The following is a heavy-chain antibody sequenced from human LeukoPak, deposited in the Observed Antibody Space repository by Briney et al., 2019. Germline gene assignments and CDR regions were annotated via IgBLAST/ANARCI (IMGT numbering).Heavy chain of an antibody. D-gene: IGHD2-15*01. V-gene: IGHV3-7*01. Sequence: PGGSLRLSCVASGFIFTSYWMSWVRQAPGKGREFVANINQDAGTTNYVDSVKGRFTISRDNAENSLYLQMSSLRAEDTALYYCARDPGWSSFDIWGQGIMVTVSS. J-gene: IGHJ3*02. CDR2: INQDAGTT. CDR1: GFIFTSYW. CDR3: ARDPGWSSFDI.